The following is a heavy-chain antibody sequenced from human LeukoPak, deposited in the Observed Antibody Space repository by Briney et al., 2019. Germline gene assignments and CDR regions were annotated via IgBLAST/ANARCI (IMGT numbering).Heavy chain of an antibody. V-gene: IGHV4-31*03. CDR1: GGSISSGGYY. CDR2: IYYSGST. J-gene: IGHJ4*02. D-gene: IGHD3-22*01. CDR3: ARGTRRTYYYDSSGYWGPFDY. Sequence: SQTLSLTCTVSGGSISSGGYYWSWIRQHPGTGLEWIGYIYYSGSTYYNPSLKSRVTISVDTSKNQFSLKLSSVTAADTAVYYCARGTRRTYYYDSSGYWGPFDYWGQGTLVTVSS.